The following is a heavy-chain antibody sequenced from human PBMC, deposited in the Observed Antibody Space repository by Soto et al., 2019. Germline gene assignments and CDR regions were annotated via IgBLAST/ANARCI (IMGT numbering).Heavy chain of an antibody. CDR2: IYYSGST. Sequence: SSETLSLTCTVSGGSVSSGSYYWSWIRQPPGKGLEWIGYIYYSGSTNYNPSLKSRVTISVDTSKNQFSLKLSSVTAADTAVYYCARLATRYYFDYWGQGTLVTVSS. CDR1: GGSVSSGSYY. J-gene: IGHJ4*02. CDR3: ARLATRYYFDY. D-gene: IGHD1-1*01. V-gene: IGHV4-61*01.